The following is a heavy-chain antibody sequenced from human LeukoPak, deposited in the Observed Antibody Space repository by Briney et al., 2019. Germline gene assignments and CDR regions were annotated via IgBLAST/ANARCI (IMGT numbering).Heavy chain of an antibody. J-gene: IGHJ3*02. CDR2: ISGSGGST. Sequence: TGGSLTLSCAASGFSFSDYAMIWVRQAPGKGLEWVSAISGSGGSTYYADSVEGRFTTSRDNSKNTLYLQMNSLRAEDTAVYYCARDYGEGYNLDAFDIWGQGTMVTVSS. CDR1: GFSFSDYA. CDR3: ARDYGEGYNLDAFDI. V-gene: IGHV3-23*01. D-gene: IGHD5-24*01.